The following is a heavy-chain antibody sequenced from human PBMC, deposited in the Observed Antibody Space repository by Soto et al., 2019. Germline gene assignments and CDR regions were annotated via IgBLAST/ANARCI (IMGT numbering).Heavy chain of an antibody. CDR3: ERSRSGAVADSFDF. CDR1: GFSFSRYA. CDR2: ISKDGSHK. V-gene: IGHV3-30*04. J-gene: IGHJ4*02. Sequence: GGSLRLSCAASGFSFSRYAIHWVRQAPGKGLEWVAVISKDGSHKDYLGSVKGRFTISRDNSKNILSLQMNSLRDEDTAVYYCERSRSGAVADSFDFWGQGTLVTVSS. D-gene: IGHD3-10*01.